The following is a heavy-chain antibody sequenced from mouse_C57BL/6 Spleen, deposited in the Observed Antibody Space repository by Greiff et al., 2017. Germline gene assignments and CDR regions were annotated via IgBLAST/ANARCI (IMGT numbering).Heavy chain of an antibody. CDR3: AREGGGFDY. V-gene: IGHV1-64*01. CDR1: GYTFTSYW. J-gene: IGHJ2*01. CDR2: IHPSSGST. Sequence: QVQLQQPGAELVKPGASVKLSCKASGYTFTSYWMHWVKQRPGQGLEWIGMIHPSSGSTNYNEKFKSKATLTVDTSSSTAYMQLSSLTSEDSAVXYCAREGGGFDYWGQGTTLTVSS.